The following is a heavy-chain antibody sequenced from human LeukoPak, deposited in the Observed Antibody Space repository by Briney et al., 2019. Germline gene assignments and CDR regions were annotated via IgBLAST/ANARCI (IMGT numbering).Heavy chain of an antibody. Sequence: ASETPSLTCTVSGGSISSYYWSWIRQPPGKGLEWIGYIYYSGSTNYNPSLKSRVTISVDTSKNQFSLKLSSVTAADTAVYYCARRGSGWSYGMDVWGQGTTVTVSS. CDR3: ARRGSGWSYGMDV. CDR2: IYYSGST. V-gene: IGHV4-59*01. D-gene: IGHD6-19*01. J-gene: IGHJ6*02. CDR1: GGSISSYY.